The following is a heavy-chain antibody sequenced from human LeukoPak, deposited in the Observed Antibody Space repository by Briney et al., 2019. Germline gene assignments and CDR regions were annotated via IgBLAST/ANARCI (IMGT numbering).Heavy chain of an antibody. V-gene: IGHV4-61*02. Sequence: SETLSLTCTVSGGSISSGGHYWSWIRQPAGKGLEYLGRISSTGSTNYNPSLRSRVTISADTSKNHFSLKLTSVTAADTAVYYCARHPVLLSGMDVWGQGTTVTVSS. CDR3: ARHPVLLSGMDV. CDR1: GGSISSGGHY. CDR2: ISSTGST. J-gene: IGHJ6*02. D-gene: IGHD2-21*01.